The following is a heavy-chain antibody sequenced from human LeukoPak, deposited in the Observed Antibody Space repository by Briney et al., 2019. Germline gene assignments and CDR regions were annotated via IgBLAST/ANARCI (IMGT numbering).Heavy chain of an antibody. CDR3: ATVGYGDYHFDY. J-gene: IGHJ4*02. Sequence: ASVKISCKVSGYTFTDYYMHWVQQAPGKGLEWMGLVDPEDGETIYAEKFQGRVTITAGTSTDTAYMELSSLRSEDAAVYYCATVGYGDYHFDYWGQGTLVTVSS. CDR2: VDPEDGET. D-gene: IGHD4-17*01. CDR1: GYTFTDYY. V-gene: IGHV1-69-2*01.